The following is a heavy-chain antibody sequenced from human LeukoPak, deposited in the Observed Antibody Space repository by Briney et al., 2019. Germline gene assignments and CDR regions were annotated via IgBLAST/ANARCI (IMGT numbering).Heavy chain of an antibody. J-gene: IGHJ4*02. V-gene: IGHV1-58*02. D-gene: IGHD2-21*02. CDR1: GFTFTNSA. CDR2: IVAGSGNT. CDR3: AGYCGGDCLYDY. Sequence: ASVKVSCEASGFTFTNSAMQWVRQARGQRLEWIGWIVAGSGNTNYAQKFQERVTITRDMSTSTAYMELSSLRSEDTAVYYCAGYCGGDCLYDYWGQGTLVTVSS.